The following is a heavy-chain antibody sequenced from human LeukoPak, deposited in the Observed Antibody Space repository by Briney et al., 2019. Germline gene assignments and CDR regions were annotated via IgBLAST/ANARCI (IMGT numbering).Heavy chain of an antibody. CDR1: GYTFPSYY. Sequence: GSSVTVSCKASGYTFPSYYMHWVRQAPAQGLEWMGIINPSGGSTSYAQKFQGRVTMTRDMSTSTVYMELSSLRSEDTAVYYCASSMRYNFDYWGQGTLVTVSS. D-gene: IGHD2-8*01. CDR3: ASSMRYNFDY. CDR2: INPSGGST. J-gene: IGHJ4*02. V-gene: IGHV1-46*01.